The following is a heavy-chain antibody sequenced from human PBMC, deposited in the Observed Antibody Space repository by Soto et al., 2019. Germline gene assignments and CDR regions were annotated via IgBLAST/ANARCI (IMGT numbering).Heavy chain of an antibody. J-gene: IGHJ4*02. Sequence: GASVKVSCKASGYSFTSYAMHWVRQAPGQRLEWMGWINAGNGDTKYSQKFQGRVTFTRDTFASTVYMELSGLRSEDTAVYFCARDGYCTSTSCRYYYDYWGQGALVTVSS. D-gene: IGHD2-2*03. V-gene: IGHV1-3*01. CDR2: INAGNGDT. CDR1: GYSFTSYA. CDR3: ARDGYCTSTSCRYYYDY.